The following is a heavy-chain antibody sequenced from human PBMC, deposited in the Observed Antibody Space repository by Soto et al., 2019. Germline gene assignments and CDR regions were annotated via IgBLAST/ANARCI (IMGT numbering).Heavy chain of an antibody. Sequence: SGPTLVNPTETLTVTCTFSGFSLTSPGMCVSWIRQSPGKALEWLALIERDDDDKYYSTSLKTRLTISKDTRKNQVVLTMANMDPADTATYYCARSIRGPRRFNGLDVWGQGTTVTVSS. CDR1: GFSLTSPGMC. CDR2: IERDDDDK. CDR3: ARSIRGPRRFNGLDV. D-gene: IGHD1-20*01. V-gene: IGHV2-70*13. J-gene: IGHJ6*02.